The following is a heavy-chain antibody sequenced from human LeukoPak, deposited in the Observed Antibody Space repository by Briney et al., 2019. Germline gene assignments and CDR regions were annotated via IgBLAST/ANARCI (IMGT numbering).Heavy chain of an antibody. D-gene: IGHD5-12*01. J-gene: IGHJ4*02. CDR2: LTGTATST. CDR1: GFTFSNYA. CDR3: GRHRGYSGYEVTY. V-gene: IGHV3-23*01. Sequence: GGSLRLSCAASGFTFSNYAMSWVRQAPGKGLEWTSSLTGTATSTYYSDSVKGRFTISRDNSKNTLYLQMNSLRAADTAVYYCGRHRGYSGYEVTYWGQGTLVIVSS.